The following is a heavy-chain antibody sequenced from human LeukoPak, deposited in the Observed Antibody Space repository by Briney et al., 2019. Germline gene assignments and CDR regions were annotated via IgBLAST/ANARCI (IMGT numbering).Heavy chain of an antibody. D-gene: IGHD6-19*01. V-gene: IGHV4-31*03. CDR1: GGSISSGGYY. J-gene: IGHJ6*04. CDR3: AGDCKSIAVAGDYGMDV. CDR2: IYYSGST. Sequence: PSETLSLTCTVSGGSISSGGYYWSWIRQHPGKGLEWIGYIYYSGSTYYNPSLKSRVTISVDTSKNQFSLKLSSVTAADTAVYYCAGDCKSIAVAGDYGMDVWGKGTTVTVSS.